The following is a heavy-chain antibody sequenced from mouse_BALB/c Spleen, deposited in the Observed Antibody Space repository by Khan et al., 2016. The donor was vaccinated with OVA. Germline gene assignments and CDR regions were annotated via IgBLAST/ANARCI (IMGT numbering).Heavy chain of an antibody. CDR2: ISSDGDYT. CDR1: GFTFSPYS. Sequence: EVKLEESGGDLVKSGGSLKLSCAASGFTFSPYSMSWVRQTPDKRLEWVATISSDGDYTYYPDSVKGRFSISRDNAKNTLYLQMSTLKSEDTAMYYCATHLTGSFAYWGQGTLVTVSA. D-gene: IGHD4-1*01. CDR3: ATHLTGSFAY. J-gene: IGHJ3*01. V-gene: IGHV5-6*02.